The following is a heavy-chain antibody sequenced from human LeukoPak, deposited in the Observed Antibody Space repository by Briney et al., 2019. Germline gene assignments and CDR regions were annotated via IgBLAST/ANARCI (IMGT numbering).Heavy chain of an antibody. CDR3: ARAPSGCLFDI. V-gene: IGHV1-46*01. CDR1: GHIFTTSD. Sequence: ASVKVSCKSSGHIFTTSDINWVRQAPGHGLEWVGIINASDGHTSYGQACQGRGTITREPSPSKVYLELHSLRAEDSAVYFCARAPSGCLFDIWGQGTLVTVSS. CDR2: INASDGHT. J-gene: IGHJ4*02. D-gene: IGHD3-9*01.